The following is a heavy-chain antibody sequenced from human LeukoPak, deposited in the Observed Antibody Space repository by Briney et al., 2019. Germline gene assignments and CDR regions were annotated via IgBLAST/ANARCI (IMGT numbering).Heavy chain of an antibody. D-gene: IGHD2-21*02. V-gene: IGHV1-69*01. CDR3: ARGQLYCGGDCYSSDY. Sequence: ASVKVSCKASGGTFSSYAISWVRQAPGQGLEWMGGIIPIFSTANYAQKFQGRVTITADESTSTAYMELSSLRSEDTAVYYCARGQLYCGGDCYSSDYWGQGTLVTVSS. CDR2: IIPIFSTA. J-gene: IGHJ4*02. CDR1: GGTFSSYA.